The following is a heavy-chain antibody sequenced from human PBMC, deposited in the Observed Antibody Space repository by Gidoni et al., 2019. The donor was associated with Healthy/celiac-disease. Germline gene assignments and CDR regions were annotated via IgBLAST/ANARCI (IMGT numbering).Heavy chain of an antibody. J-gene: IGHJ4*02. D-gene: IGHD1-1*01. V-gene: IGHV3-33*01. CDR3: ARGGWTGTTDLDY. CDR2: KWYDGSNK. Sequence: QVQLVESGGGVVQPGRSLRLSCASSGSTFSSYGMHWVRQAPGKGLEWVAVKWYDGSNKYYADSVKGRFTISRDNSKNTLYLQMNSLRAEDTAVYYWARGGWTGTTDLDYWGQGTLVTVSS. CDR1: GSTFSSYG.